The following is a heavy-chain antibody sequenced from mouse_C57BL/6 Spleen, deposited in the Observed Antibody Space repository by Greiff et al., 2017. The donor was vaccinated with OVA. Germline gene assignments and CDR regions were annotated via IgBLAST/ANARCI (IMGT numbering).Heavy chain of an antibody. V-gene: IGHV1-18*01. J-gene: IGHJ4*01. Sequence: VQLQQSGPELVKPGASVKIPCKASGYTFTDYNMAWVKQSHGKSLEWIGDINPNNGGTIYNQKFKGKATLTVDKSSSTAYMELRSLTSEDTAVYYCARRHAYPYAMDYWGQGTSVTVSS. CDR2: INPNNGGT. D-gene: IGHD2-10*01. CDR3: ARRHAYPYAMDY. CDR1: GYTFTDYN.